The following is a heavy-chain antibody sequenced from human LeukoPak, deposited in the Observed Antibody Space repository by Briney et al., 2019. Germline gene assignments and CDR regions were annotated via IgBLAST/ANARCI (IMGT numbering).Heavy chain of an antibody. CDR1: GGSINNYY. J-gene: IGHJ4*02. D-gene: IGHD3-16*02. V-gene: IGHV4-59*08. CDR2: IYDSGST. Sequence: SETLSLTCTVSGGSINNYYWSWIRQPPGNGLEWIGYIYDSGSTNYHSSLKSRVTISVDTSNNQFSLKLSSVTAADTAVYYCARHAHISYFFDYWGQGTLVTVSA. CDR3: ARHAHISYFFDY.